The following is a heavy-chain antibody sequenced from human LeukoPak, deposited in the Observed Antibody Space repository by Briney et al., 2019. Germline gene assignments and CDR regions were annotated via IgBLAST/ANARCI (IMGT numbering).Heavy chain of an antibody. CDR3: AKAARTTVTYSFDS. Sequence: GGSLRLSCSASGFTFSSYAMHWVRQAPGKGLEYVSAISSNGGSTYYADSVKGRFTISRDNSKNTLYLQMNSLRAEDTAMYYCAKAARTTVTYSFDSWGQGTLVTVS. V-gene: IGHV3-64*04. J-gene: IGHJ4*02. CDR1: GFTFSSYA. CDR2: ISSNGGST. D-gene: IGHD4-17*01.